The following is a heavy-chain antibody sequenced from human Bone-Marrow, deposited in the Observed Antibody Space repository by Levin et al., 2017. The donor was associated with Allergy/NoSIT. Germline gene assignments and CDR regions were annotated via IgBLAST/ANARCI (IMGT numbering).Heavy chain of an antibody. CDR3: AKAGPGTNYYGMDV. CDR1: GFTFDDYA. J-gene: IGHJ6*02. CDR2: ISWNSGSI. V-gene: IGHV3-9*01. Sequence: SCAASGFTFDDYAMHWVRQAPGKGLEWVSGISWNSGSIGYADSVKGRFTISRDNAKNSLYLQMNSLRAEDTALYYCAKAGPGTNYYGMDVWGQGTTVTVSS. D-gene: IGHD1-1*01.